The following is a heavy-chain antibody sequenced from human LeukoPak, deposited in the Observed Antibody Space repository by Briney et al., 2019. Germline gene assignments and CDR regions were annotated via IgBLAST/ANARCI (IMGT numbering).Heavy chain of an antibody. CDR1: GFTFSSYS. CDR3: ARRVASGYDTLDI. D-gene: IGHD3-10*01. Sequence: GGSLRLSCAASGFTFSSYSMNWVRQAPGKGLELVSSISSGSNYIYYADSVKGRFAISRDNAKNSLYLQMNSLRAEDTAVYYCARRVASGYDTLDIWGQGTMVTVSS. CDR2: ISSGSNYI. V-gene: IGHV3-21*01. J-gene: IGHJ3*02.